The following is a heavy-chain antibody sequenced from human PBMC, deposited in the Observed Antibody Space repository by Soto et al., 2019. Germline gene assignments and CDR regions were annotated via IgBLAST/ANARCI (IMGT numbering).Heavy chain of an antibody. J-gene: IGHJ4*02. V-gene: IGHV3-23*01. D-gene: IGHD1-26*01. Sequence: EVQLLESGGGLVQPGGSLSLSCAASGFTFSSYAMRWVRQAPGKGLEWVSAISGSGGSTYYADSVKGRFTISRDNSKNTLYLQMNSLRAEDTAVYYCARRGSGSYYDYWGQGTLVTVSS. CDR1: GFTFSSYA. CDR3: ARRGSGSYYDY. CDR2: ISGSGGST.